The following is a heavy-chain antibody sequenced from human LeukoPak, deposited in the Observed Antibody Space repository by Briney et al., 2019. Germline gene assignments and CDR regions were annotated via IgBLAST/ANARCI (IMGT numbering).Heavy chain of an antibody. D-gene: IGHD3-22*01. Sequence: ASVKVSCKASGYTFTTYSVHWVRQAPGQRLEWMGWINTGNGNTKYSQKFQGRVTITGDTSATTAYMELSSLRSEDSAVYYCARGFHYYDSSGFDYWGQGTLVTVSS. V-gene: IGHV1-3*04. CDR2: INTGNGNT. J-gene: IGHJ4*02. CDR3: ARGFHYYDSSGFDY. CDR1: GYTFTTYS.